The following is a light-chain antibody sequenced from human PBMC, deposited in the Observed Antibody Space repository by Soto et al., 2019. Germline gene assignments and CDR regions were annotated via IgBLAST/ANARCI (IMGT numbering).Light chain of an antibody. Sequence: QSALTQPASVSGSPGQSITISCSGTSSDVGGYNYVSWYQHNPGTAPKLLIYDVSNRPSGVSHRFSGSKSGNTASLTISGLQAGDEADYYCSSYRSSRTYVFGTGTKLTVL. V-gene: IGLV2-14*03. CDR1: SSDVGGYNY. CDR2: DVS. CDR3: SSYRSSRTYV. J-gene: IGLJ1*01.